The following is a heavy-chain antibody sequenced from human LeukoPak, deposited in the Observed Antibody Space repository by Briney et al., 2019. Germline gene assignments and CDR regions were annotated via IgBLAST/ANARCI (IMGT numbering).Heavy chain of an antibody. CDR3: ARDRGAAAGFDAFDI. D-gene: IGHD6-13*01. J-gene: IGHJ3*02. V-gene: IGHV3-21*01. CDR1: GFTFNDYN. Sequence: GGSLRLSCAASGFTFNDYNMNWVRQAPGKGLEWVSSILGSARYMYYADSVRGRFTISRDNAKKSLYLQMNSLRAEDTAVYYCARDRGAAAGFDAFDIWGQGTMVTVSS. CDR2: ILGSARYM.